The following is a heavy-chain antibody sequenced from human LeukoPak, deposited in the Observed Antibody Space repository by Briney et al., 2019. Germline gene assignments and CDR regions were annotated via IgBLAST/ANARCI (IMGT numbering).Heavy chain of an antibody. V-gene: IGHV4-59*01. CDR3: ARAWDYYDSRGFYLRYFDY. D-gene: IGHD3-22*01. Sequence: PSETLSLTCTVSGGSFSPYYWSWIRQPPGKGLEWIGYIYYSGSTNYNPSLKSRVTISVDMSKNQFSLKLSSVTAADTAVYYCARAWDYYDSRGFYLRYFDYWGRGTLVSVSS. J-gene: IGHJ4*02. CDR2: IYYSGST. CDR1: GGSFSPYY.